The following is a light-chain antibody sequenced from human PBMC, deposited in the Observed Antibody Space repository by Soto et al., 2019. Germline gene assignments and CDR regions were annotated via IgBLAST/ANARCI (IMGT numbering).Light chain of an antibody. CDR1: SSDVGGYNY. CDR3: SSYTRSNTLV. Sequence: QSVLTQPASVSGSPVQSITISCTGTSSDVGGYNYVSWYQQHPGKAPKFMIYDVSNRPSGVSNRFSGSKSGNTASLTVSGLQADDEAGYYCSSYTRSNTLVFGAGTKVTVL. CDR2: DVS. V-gene: IGLV2-14*01. J-gene: IGLJ1*01.